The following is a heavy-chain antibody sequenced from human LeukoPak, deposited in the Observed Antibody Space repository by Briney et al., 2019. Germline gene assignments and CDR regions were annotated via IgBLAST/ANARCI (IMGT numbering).Heavy chain of an antibody. CDR3: ARGGVGTANYYYYGMDV. V-gene: IGHV4-34*01. CDR2: INHTGST. CDR1: GGSFSGYY. Sequence: PSETLSLTCAVYGGSFSGYYWSWIRQPPGKGLEWIGEINHTGSTNYNPSLKSRVTISVDTSKNQFSLKLSSVTAADTAVYYCARGGVGTANYYYYGMDVWGQGTTVTVSS. J-gene: IGHJ6*02. D-gene: IGHD3-3*01.